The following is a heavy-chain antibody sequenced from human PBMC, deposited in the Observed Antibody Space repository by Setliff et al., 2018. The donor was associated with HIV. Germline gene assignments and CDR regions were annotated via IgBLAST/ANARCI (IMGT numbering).Heavy chain of an antibody. CDR3: ARFAVAGTKWSDP. Sequence: ASVKVSCKASGYTFTSYFLHWVRQAPGQGLEWMGIINPNDGATTYAQKFEGRVTMTSDTSTNTVYMELRSLRSDDTAVYYCARFAVAGTKWSDPWGQGTLVTVSS. D-gene: IGHD6-19*01. V-gene: IGHV1-46*01. J-gene: IGHJ5*02. CDR2: INPNDGAT. CDR1: GYTFTSYF.